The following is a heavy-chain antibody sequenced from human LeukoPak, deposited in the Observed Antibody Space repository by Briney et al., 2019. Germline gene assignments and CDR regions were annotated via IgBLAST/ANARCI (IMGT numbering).Heavy chain of an antibody. Sequence: SQTLSLTCTVYDGSISSYYWSWIRQPPGNGLEWIGYIHYSGSSAYIPSRKSRVTMSVDTSKNQFSLRLTSVTAADTALYYCARWYCSGDTCFHMDVWGKGTTVTVSS. CDR3: ARWYCSGDTCFHMDV. J-gene: IGHJ6*03. CDR2: IHYSGSS. D-gene: IGHD2-15*01. CDR1: DGSISSYY. V-gene: IGHV4-59*08.